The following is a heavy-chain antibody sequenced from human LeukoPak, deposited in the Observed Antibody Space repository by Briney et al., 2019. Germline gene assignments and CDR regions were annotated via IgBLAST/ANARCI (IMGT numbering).Heavy chain of an antibody. Sequence: GASVKVSCKASGYTFIGYYMHWVRQAPGQGLEWMGWINPNTGDTNFAQKFQGRVTMTRDTSIATAYLELSRLNSDDTAVYYCATGSKGLRFNYYFDYWGQGTLATVSS. D-gene: IGHD5-12*01. CDR2: INPNTGDT. CDR3: ATGSKGLRFNYYFDY. J-gene: IGHJ4*02. CDR1: GYTFIGYY. V-gene: IGHV1-2*02.